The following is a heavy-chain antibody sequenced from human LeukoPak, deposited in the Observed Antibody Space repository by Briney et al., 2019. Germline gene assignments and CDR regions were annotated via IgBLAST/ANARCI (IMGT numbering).Heavy chain of an antibody. Sequence: ASVKVSCKASGGTFSSYAISWVQQAPGQGLEWMGGIISIFGTANYAQKFQGRVTITADESTSTAYMELSSLRSEDTAVYYCARGLRYSSGWYGIGPLFDYWGQGTLVTVSS. J-gene: IGHJ4*02. CDR3: ARGLRYSSGWYGIGPLFDY. CDR1: GGTFSSYA. D-gene: IGHD6-19*01. CDR2: IISIFGTA. V-gene: IGHV1-69*13.